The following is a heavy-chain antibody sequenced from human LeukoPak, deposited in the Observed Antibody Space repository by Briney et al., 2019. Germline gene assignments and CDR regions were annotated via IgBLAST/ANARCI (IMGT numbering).Heavy chain of an antibody. CDR1: GFTFSSYG. D-gene: IGHD5-18*01. Sequence: GGSLRLSCAASGFTFSSYGMHWVRQAPGKGLEWVAVISYDGSNKYYADSVKGRFTISRDNSKNTLYLQMNSLRAEDTAVYYCAKDRTGYLHVDTAMGLDYWGQGTLVTVSS. V-gene: IGHV3-30*18. J-gene: IGHJ4*02. CDR3: AKDRTGYLHVDTAMGLDY. CDR2: ISYDGSNK.